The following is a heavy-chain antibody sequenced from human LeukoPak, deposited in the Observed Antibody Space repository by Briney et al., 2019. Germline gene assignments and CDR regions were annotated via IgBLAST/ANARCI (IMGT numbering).Heavy chain of an antibody. CDR2: INSDGSDT. D-gene: IGHD3-10*01. V-gene: IGHV3-74*01. J-gene: IGHJ6*02. CDR3: VRPPSRVRGCGAYHYGMDV. Sequence: GGSLRLSCAASGFTFSSYWMHWVRQAPGKGLVWVSRINSDGSDTSYADSVKGRFTISRDNAKNTLYLQMNSLRVEDTPVYYCVRPPSRVRGCGAYHYGMDVWGQGTTVTVSS. CDR1: GFTFSSYW.